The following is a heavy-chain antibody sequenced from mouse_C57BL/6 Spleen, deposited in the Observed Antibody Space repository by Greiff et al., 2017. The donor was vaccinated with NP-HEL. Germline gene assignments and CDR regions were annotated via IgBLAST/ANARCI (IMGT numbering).Heavy chain of an antibody. J-gene: IGHJ4*01. CDR1: GFSFNTYA. Sequence: EVNVVESGGGLVQPKGSLKLSCAASGFSFNTYAMNWVRQAPGKGLEWVARIRSKSNNYATYYADSVKDRFTISRDDSESMLYLQMNNLKTEDTAMYYCVRGYYAMDYWGQGTSVTVSS. CDR2: IRSKSNNYAT. CDR3: VRGYYAMDY. V-gene: IGHV10-1*01.